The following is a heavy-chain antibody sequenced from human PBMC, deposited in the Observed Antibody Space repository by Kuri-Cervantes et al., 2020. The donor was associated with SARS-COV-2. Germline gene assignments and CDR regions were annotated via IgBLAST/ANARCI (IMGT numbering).Heavy chain of an antibody. J-gene: IGHJ4*02. CDR2: INHSGST. Sequence: SETLSLTCAVYGGSFSGYYWSWIRQPPGKGLEWIGEINHSGSTNYNPSLKSRVTISVDTSKNQFSLRVNSLTAADTALYYCARGAHHIRFRGEIDYRSQGALVTVSS. CDR3: ARGAHHIRFRGEIDY. CDR1: GGSFSGYY. V-gene: IGHV4-34*01. D-gene: IGHD3-3*01.